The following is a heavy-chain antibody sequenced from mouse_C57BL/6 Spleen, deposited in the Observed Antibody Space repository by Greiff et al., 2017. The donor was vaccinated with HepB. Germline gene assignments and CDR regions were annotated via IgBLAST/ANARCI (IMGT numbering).Heavy chain of an antibody. CDR1: GYTFTSYW. CDR2: IHPNSGST. V-gene: IGHV1-64*01. CDR3: ARVVANTVVAENAMDY. D-gene: IGHD1-1*01. Sequence: VQLQQSGAELVKPGASVKLSCKASGYTFTSYWMHWVKQRPGQGLEWIGMIHPNSGSTNYNEKFKSKATLTVDKSSSTAYMQLSSLTSEDSAVYYCARVVANTVVAENAMDYWGQGTSVTVSS. J-gene: IGHJ4*01.